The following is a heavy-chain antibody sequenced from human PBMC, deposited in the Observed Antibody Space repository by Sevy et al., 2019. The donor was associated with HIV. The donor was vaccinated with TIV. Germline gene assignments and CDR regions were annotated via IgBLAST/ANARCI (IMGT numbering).Heavy chain of an antibody. Sequence: KQSQTLSLTCAISGDSVSSNSAAWNWIRQSPSRGLEWLGRTYYRSKWYNDYAVSVKSRITINPDTSKNQFPLLLNSVTPEETAVYYAAGAYYDCGGSSYYYGMDVWGQRTTVTVSS. J-gene: IGHJ6*02. D-gene: IGHD3-3*01. V-gene: IGHV6-1*01. CDR2: TYYRSKWYN. CDR3: AGAYYDCGGSSYYYGMDV. CDR1: GDSVSSNSAA.